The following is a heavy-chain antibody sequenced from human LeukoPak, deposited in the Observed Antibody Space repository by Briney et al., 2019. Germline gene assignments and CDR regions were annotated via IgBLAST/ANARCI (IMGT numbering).Heavy chain of an antibody. Sequence: GGSLRLSCTASGFTFSSYWMSWVRQAPGKGLERVANIKQDGSEKYYVDSVKGRFTISRDNAKNSLYLQMNSMRVEDTAVYYSAKRQSDIVVVPSVFYYLYYMDVWGKGTTVTISS. CDR2: IKQDGSEK. CDR1: GFTFSSYW. J-gene: IGHJ6*03. D-gene: IGHD2-2*01. CDR3: AKRQSDIVVVPSVFYYLYYMDV. V-gene: IGHV3-7*01.